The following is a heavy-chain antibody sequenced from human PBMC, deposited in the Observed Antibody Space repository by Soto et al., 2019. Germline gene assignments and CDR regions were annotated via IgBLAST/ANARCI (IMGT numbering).Heavy chain of an antibody. Sequence: ESLKISCKASGYSFTSYWIAWVRQMPGKGLEWMGIIYPGDSDTRYSPSFQGQVSADKPVSTAYLQWSSLKASDTAVYYCARSAVGHAIGGFDIWGQGTMVTVS. CDR1: GYSFTSYW. J-gene: IGHJ3*02. CDR2: IYPGDSDT. V-gene: IGHV5-51*04. D-gene: IGHD2-8*01. CDR3: ARSAVGHAIGGFDI.